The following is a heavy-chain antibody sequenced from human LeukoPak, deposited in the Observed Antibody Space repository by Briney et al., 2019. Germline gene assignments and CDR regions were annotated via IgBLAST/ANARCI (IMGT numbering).Heavy chain of an antibody. CDR3: ARRRLLGYFDL. V-gene: IGHV4-34*01. J-gene: IGHJ2*01. CDR1: GGSFSGYY. CDR2: INHSGST. D-gene: IGHD2-15*01. Sequence: PSETLSLTCAVYGGSFSGYYWSWIRQPPGKGLEWIGEINHSGSTNYNPSLKSRDTISVDTSKNQFSLKLSSVTAADTAVYYCARRRLLGYFDLWGRGTLVTVSS.